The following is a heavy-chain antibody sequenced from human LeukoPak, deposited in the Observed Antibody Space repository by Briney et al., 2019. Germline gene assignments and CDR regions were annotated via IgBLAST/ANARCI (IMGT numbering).Heavy chain of an antibody. CDR3: ARGPLTGTTLIPYYGMDA. Sequence: GASVKVSCKASGYTFTTYGISWVRQAPGQGLEWMGWISAYNGNTNYAQKLQGRVTMTTDTSTSTAYMDLRSLRPDDTAVYYCARGPLTGTTLIPYYGMDAWGQGTTVTVSS. V-gene: IGHV1-18*01. D-gene: IGHD1-7*01. CDR2: ISAYNGNT. CDR1: GYTFTTYG. J-gene: IGHJ6*02.